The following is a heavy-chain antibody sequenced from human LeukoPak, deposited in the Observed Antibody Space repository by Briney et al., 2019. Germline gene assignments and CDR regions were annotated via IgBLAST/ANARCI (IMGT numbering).Heavy chain of an antibody. V-gene: IGHV1-8*01. CDR1: GYTFTSYD. Sequence: GASVKVSCKASGYTFTSYDINWVRQATGQGLEWMGWMNPNSGNTGYAQKFQGRVTMTRNTSISTAYMELSSLRSEDTAVYYCARGLRGPPVYYYYYMDVWGKGTTVTISS. CDR2: MNPNSGNT. CDR3: ARGLRGPPVYYYYYMDV. D-gene: IGHD3-10*01. J-gene: IGHJ6*03.